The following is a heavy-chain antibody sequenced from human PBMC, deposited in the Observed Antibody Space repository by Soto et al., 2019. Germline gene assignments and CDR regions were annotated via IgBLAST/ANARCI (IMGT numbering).Heavy chain of an antibody. CDR2: IKSESDGGTT. J-gene: IGHJ4*02. V-gene: IGHV3-15*01. Sequence: LRLSCAASGITLSSAWMSWVRQAPGKGLEWVARIKSESDGGTTDYTAPVKGRFTISRDDSKNTLYLQMNSLKTEDTAVYYCTTERSITLAQFYYWDQGTRVSVSS. D-gene: IGHD1-20*01. CDR3: TTERSITLAQFYY. CDR1: GITLSSAW.